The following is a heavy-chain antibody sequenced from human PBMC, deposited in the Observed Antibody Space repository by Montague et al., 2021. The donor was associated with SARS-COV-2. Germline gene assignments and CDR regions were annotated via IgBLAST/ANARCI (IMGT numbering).Heavy chain of an antibody. J-gene: IGHJ4*02. CDR1: GGSFSGYY. Sequence: SETLSLTCAVYGGSFSGYYWTWIRQSPRKGLEWIGEINHSGSTNYNPSLKSRVTISVDTSKNQFSLKLNSVTAADTAVYYCARGARQGYGFRLGSFDSWGQGTLVTVSS. CDR3: ARGARQGYGFRLGSFDS. CDR2: INHSGST. V-gene: IGHV4-34*01. D-gene: IGHD3-10*01.